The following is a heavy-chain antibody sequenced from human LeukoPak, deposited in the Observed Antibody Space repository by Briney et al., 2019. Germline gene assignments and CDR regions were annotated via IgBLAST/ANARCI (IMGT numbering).Heavy chain of an antibody. J-gene: IGHJ4*02. Sequence: GRSLGLSCAASGFTFSNYGMHWVRQAPGKGLEWVAVISNDGSNNYYADSVKGRFTISRDNSKNTLYLQMNSLRTEDTAVYYCANEGFLTGYPLDYWGQGTLVTVSS. CDR2: ISNDGSNN. CDR1: GFTFSNYG. D-gene: IGHD3-9*01. CDR3: ANEGFLTGYPLDY. V-gene: IGHV3-30*18.